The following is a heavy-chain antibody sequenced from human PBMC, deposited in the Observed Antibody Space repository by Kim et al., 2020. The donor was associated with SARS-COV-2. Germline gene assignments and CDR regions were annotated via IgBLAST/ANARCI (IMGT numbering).Heavy chain of an antibody. J-gene: IGHJ3*02. D-gene: IGHD3-3*01. CDR3: ARAPFYDFWSGYYTNHDAFDI. CDR1: GYTFTSYD. CDR2: MNPNSGNT. V-gene: IGHV1-8*01. Sequence: ASVKVSCKASGYTFTSYDINWVRQATGQGLEWMGWMNPNSGNTGYAQKFQGRVTMTRNTSISTAYMELSSLRSEDTAVYYCARAPFYDFWSGYYTNHDAFDIWGQGTMVTVSS.